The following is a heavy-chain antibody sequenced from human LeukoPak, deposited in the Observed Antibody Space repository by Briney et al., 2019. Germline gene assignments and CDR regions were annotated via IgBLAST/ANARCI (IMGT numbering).Heavy chain of an antibody. CDR1: GGSISSYY. D-gene: IGHD2-15*01. CDR2: IYYSGST. J-gene: IGHJ4*02. CDR3: AAGCSGGRCYSHFDY. Sequence: RPSETLSLTCTVSGGSISSYYWSWIRQPPGKGLEWIGYIYYSGSTNYNPSLKSRVTISVDTSKNQFSLKLSSVTAADTAVYYCAAGCSGGRCYSHFDYWGQGTLVTVSS. V-gene: IGHV4-59*01.